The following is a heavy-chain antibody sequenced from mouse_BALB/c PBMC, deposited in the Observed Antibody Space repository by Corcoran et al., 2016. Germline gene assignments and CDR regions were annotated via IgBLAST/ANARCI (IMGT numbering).Heavy chain of an antibody. D-gene: IGHD1-1*01. CDR2: INTYTGEP. Sequence: QIQLVQSGPELKKPGETVKISCKASGYTFTNYGVNWVKQAPGKGLKWMGWINTYTGEPTYADDFKGRFAFSLETSASTAYLQINNLKNEDTATYFCARDYGSSYGWFAYWGQGTLVTVSA. V-gene: IGHV9-3-1*01. CDR3: ARDYGSSYGWFAY. CDR1: GYTFTNYG. J-gene: IGHJ3*01.